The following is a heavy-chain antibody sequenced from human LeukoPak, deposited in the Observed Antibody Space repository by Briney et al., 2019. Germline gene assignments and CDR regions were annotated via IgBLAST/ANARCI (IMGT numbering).Heavy chain of an antibody. V-gene: IGHV3-23*01. CDR3: AKMYYYGSGSRPGGFDY. Sequence: GGSLRLSCAASGFTFSSYAMSWVRQAPGKGLEWVSGISGSGGSTYYADSVKGRFTISRDNSKNTLYLQMNSLRAEDTAVYYCAKMYYYGSGSRPGGFDYWGQGTLVTVSS. CDR1: GFTFSSYA. J-gene: IGHJ4*02. CDR2: ISGSGGST. D-gene: IGHD3-10*01.